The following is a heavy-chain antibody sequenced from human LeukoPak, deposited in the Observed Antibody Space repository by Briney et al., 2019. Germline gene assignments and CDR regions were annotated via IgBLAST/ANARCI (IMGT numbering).Heavy chain of an antibody. V-gene: IGHV4-59*12. CDR3: ARDKEEQPLDAFDI. D-gene: IGHD6-13*01. CDR1: GGSISSYY. J-gene: IGHJ3*02. CDR2: IYHSGST. Sequence: SETLSLTCTVSGGSISSYYWSWIRQPPGKGLEWIGYIYHSGSTYYNPSLKSRVTISVDRSKNQFSLKLSSVTAADTAVYYCARDKEEQPLDAFDIWGQGTMVTVSS.